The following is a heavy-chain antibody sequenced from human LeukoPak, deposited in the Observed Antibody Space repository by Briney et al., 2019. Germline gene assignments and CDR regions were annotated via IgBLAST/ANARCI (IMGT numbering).Heavy chain of an antibody. Sequence: GSSVKVSCTASGGTFSSYAISWVRQAPGQGLEWMGGIIPIFGTANYAQKFQGRVTIAADKSTSTAYMELSSLRSEDTAVYYCASTYYYDSSGYYSHWGVYYYYMDVWGKGTTVTVSS. CDR3: ASTYYYDSSGYYSHWGVYYYYMDV. V-gene: IGHV1-69*06. CDR2: IIPIFGTA. D-gene: IGHD3-22*01. CDR1: GGTFSSYA. J-gene: IGHJ6*03.